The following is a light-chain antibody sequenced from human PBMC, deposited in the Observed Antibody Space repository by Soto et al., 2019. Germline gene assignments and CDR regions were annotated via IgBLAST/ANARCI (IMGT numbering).Light chain of an antibody. J-gene: IGLJ2*01. CDR2: EVS. V-gene: IGLV2-8*01. CDR1: SSDVGGDNS. Sequence: QSALTQPPSASGSPGQSVTISCTGTSSDVGGDNSVSWFQQHPGKAPKLMIYEVSKRPSGVPDRFSGSKSGNTASLTVSGLQAEDEADYYCSSYASSNNVIFGGGTKLTVL. CDR3: SSYASSNNVI.